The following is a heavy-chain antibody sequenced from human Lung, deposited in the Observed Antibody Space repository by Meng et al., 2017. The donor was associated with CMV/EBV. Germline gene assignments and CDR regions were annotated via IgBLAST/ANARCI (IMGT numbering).Heavy chain of an antibody. V-gene: IGHV2-5*02. D-gene: IGHD1-26*01. CDR3: ARRRDIVGAGIFDY. Sequence: QITLKESGPTLVKPTQTLTLTCTFSGFSLSTSGVGVGWIRQPPGKALEWLALIYWDDDKRYSPSLKSRLTITKDSSKNLVVLTMTNMDPVDTATYYCARRRDIVGAGIFDYWGQGTLVTVSS. J-gene: IGHJ4*02. CDR1: GFSLSTSGVG. CDR2: IYWDDDK.